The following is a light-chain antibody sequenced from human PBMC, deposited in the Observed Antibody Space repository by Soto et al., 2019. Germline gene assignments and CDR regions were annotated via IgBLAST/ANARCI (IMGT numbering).Light chain of an antibody. CDR1: ISNIGSNY. J-gene: IGLJ1*01. CDR3: AAWDDTARNHV. CDR2: RNN. Sequence: QSVLTQPPSVSGTPGQRVTISCSGSISNIGSNYVSWFQQLPGTAPKVLSSRNNQRPSGVPDRFSGSKSGTSASLAISGLRSEDDAEYSCAAWDDTARNHVFGTGTKLTVL. V-gene: IGLV1-47*01.